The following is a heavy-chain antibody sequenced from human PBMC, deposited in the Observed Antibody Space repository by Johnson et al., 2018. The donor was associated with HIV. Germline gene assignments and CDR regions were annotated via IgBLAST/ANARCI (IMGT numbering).Heavy chain of an antibody. Sequence: QVQLVESGGGVVQPGRSLRLSCAASGFTFSSYGMHWVRQAPGKGLEWVAVITFEGSDKYYADSVKGRVTISRDDSKNTLYLQMSGLRIEDTAVYYCARTQVYSSSRDDAFDIWGQGTMVTVSS. V-gene: IGHV3-30*03. J-gene: IGHJ3*02. D-gene: IGHD6-13*01. CDR3: ARTQVYSSSRDDAFDI. CDR1: GFTFSSYG. CDR2: ITFEGSDK.